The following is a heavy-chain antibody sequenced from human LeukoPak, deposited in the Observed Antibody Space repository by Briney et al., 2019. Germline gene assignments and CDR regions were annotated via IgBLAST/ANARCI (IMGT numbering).Heavy chain of an antibody. CDR3: ARGLAIRPEDY. V-gene: IGHV1-46*01. CDR2: INPSGGST. CDR1: GYTFTGYY. Sequence: GASVKVSCKASGYTFTGYYMHWVRQAPGQGLEWMGIINPSGGSTSYAQKFQGRVTMTRDMSTSTVYMELSSLRSEDTAVYYCARGLAIRPEDYWGQGTLVTVSS. J-gene: IGHJ4*02.